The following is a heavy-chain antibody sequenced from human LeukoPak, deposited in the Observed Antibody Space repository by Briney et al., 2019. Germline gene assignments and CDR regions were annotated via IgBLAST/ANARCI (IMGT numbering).Heavy chain of an antibody. V-gene: IGHV3-23*01. CDR1: GFTFSSYA. J-gene: IGHJ3*02. D-gene: IGHD5-18*01. CDR3: AKDQIQDTAMVTLGAFDI. CDR2: ISGSGGST. Sequence: GGSLRLSCAASGFTFSSYAMSWVRQAPGKGLEWVSAISGSGGSTYYADPVKGRFTISRDNSKNTLYLQMNSLRAEDTAVYYCAKDQIQDTAMVTLGAFDIWGQGTMVTVSS.